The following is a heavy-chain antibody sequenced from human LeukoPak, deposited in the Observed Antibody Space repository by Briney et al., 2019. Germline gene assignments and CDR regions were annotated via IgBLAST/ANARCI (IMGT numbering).Heavy chain of an antibody. V-gene: IGHV3-74*01. D-gene: IGHD5-18*01. CDR2: INSDGSST. Sequence: GGSLRLSCAASGFTFSSYWMHWVRQAPGKGLVWVSRINSDGSSTSYADSVKGRFTISRDNAKNTLYLKMNGLRAEDTALYYCARDGKRGYSYGYTDYWGQGTLVTVSS. CDR3: ARDGKRGYSYGYTDY. CDR1: GFTFSSYW. J-gene: IGHJ4*02.